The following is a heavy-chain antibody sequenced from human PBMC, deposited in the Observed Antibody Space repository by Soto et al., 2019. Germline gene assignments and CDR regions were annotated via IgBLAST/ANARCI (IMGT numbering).Heavy chain of an antibody. CDR2: INHTGGT. V-gene: IGHV4-34*01. J-gene: IGHJ5*02. D-gene: IGHD3-3*01. Sequence: ETLSLTCAVYGGSVNGYYWNWIRQPPGKGLEWIGVINHTGGTHYNPSLKSRVTMSVDTSKNQFSLRLSSVTAADTAIYYCATRITVFGLLIPPFDPWGQGTQVTVSS. CDR1: GGSVNGYY. CDR3: ATRITVFGLLIPPFDP.